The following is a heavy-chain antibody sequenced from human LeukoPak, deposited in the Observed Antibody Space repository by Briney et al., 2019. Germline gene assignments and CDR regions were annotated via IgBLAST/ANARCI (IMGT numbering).Heavy chain of an antibody. D-gene: IGHD4-23*01. CDR1: GGTFSSYA. Sequence: SVKVSCKASGGTFSSYAISWVRQAPGQGLEWMGRIIPILGIANYAQKFQGRVTMTRDTSTSTVYMELSSLRSEDTAVYYCARAATRLRWSLGYWGQGTLVTVSS. CDR2: IIPILGIA. CDR3: ARAATRLRWSLGY. J-gene: IGHJ4*02. V-gene: IGHV1-69*04.